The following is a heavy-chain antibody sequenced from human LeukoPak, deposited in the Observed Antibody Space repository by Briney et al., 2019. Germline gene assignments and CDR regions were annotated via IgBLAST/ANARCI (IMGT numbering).Heavy chain of an antibody. CDR3: ARGPNSNWSGLDF. J-gene: IGHJ4*02. D-gene: IGHD6-6*01. CDR1: GFSFSGHW. V-gene: IGHV3-74*01. Sequence: GGSLRLSCTASGFSFSGHWMHWARQLPGKGLVWVSRISPTGSTTSYADSVKGRFTVSRDNAKNTLYLQVDNLRAEDTAVYYCARGPNSNWSGLDFWGQGTLLTVSS. CDR2: ISPTGSTT.